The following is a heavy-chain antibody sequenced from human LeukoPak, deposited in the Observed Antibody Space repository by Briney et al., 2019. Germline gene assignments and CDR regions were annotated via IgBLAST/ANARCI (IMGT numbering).Heavy chain of an antibody. CDR3: ARDRVWFGELRSPNWFDP. CDR1: GGSISSSSYY. D-gene: IGHD3-10*01. J-gene: IGHJ5*02. V-gene: IGHV4-39*07. Sequence: SETLSLTCTVSGGSISSSSYYWGWIRQPPGKGLEWIGSICYSGSTYYNPSLKSRVTISVDTSKNQFSLKLSSVTAADTAVYYCARDRVWFGELRSPNWFDPWGQGTLVTVSS. CDR2: ICYSGST.